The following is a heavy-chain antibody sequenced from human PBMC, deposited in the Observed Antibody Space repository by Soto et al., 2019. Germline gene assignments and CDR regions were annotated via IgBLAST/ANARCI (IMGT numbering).Heavy chain of an antibody. Sequence: SETLSLTCTVSGGSISSYYWSWIRQPPGKGLEWIGYIYYSGSTNYNPSLKSRVTISVDTSKNQFSLKLSSVTAADTAVYYCARDGDYGDFYYYGMDVWGQGTTVTVSS. CDR2: IYYSGST. CDR1: GGSISSYY. V-gene: IGHV4-59*01. D-gene: IGHD4-17*01. CDR3: ARDGDYGDFYYYGMDV. J-gene: IGHJ6*02.